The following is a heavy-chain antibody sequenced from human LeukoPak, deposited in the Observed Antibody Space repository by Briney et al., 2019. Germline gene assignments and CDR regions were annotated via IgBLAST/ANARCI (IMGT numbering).Heavy chain of an antibody. Sequence: GGSLRLSCAASGFTFSSYSMSWVRQAPGKGLEWVSSISSSGSYIYYADSVKGRFTISRDNAKNSLYLQMNSLRAEDTAVYYCAREDTAMVIPFDYWGQGTLVTVSS. D-gene: IGHD5-18*01. CDR1: GFTFSSYS. CDR3: AREDTAMVIPFDY. CDR2: ISSSGSYI. V-gene: IGHV3-21*01. J-gene: IGHJ4*02.